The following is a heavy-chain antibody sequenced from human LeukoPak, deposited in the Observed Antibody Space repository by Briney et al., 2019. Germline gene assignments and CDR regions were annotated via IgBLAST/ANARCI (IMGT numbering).Heavy chain of an antibody. CDR1: GFXFSDSW. J-gene: IGHJ4*02. Sequence: GGSLRLSCVASGFXFSDSWMTWVRQTPGKGLQWVASIDEDAGEKQYVESVRGRFTISRDNAKNSLYLQMNSLRVEDTAVYYCASSKDHYCHYWGQGTLVTVSS. CDR2: IDEDAGEK. V-gene: IGHV3-7*05. CDR3: ASSKDHYCHY.